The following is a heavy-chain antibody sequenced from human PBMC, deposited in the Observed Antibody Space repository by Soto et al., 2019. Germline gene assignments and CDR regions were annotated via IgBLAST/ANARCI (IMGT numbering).Heavy chain of an antibody. Sequence: EVQLLESGGGLVQPGGSLRLSCAASGFTFSSYAMSWVRQAPGKGLEWVSAISGSGGSTYDADSVKGRFTISRDNSKNTLYLQMNSLRAEDTAVYYCAKDLGDYPLGMDVWGQGTTVTVSS. J-gene: IGHJ6*02. CDR1: GFTFSSYA. CDR3: AKDLGDYPLGMDV. D-gene: IGHD4-17*01. CDR2: ISGSGGST. V-gene: IGHV3-23*01.